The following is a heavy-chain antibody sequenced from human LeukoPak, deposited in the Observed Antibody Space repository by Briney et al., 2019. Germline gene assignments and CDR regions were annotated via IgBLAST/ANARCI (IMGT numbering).Heavy chain of an antibody. D-gene: IGHD3-3*01. V-gene: IGHV4-4*02. J-gene: IGHJ4*02. CDR2: INHSGST. CDR1: GGSISSSHW. CDR3: ARFVHYDFWSGYYGYYFDY. Sequence: SETLSLTCAVSGGSISSSHWWSWIRQPPGKGLEWIGEINHSGSTNYNPSLKSRVTISVDTSKNQFSLKLSSVTAADTAVYYCARFVHYDFWSGYYGYYFDYWGQGTLVTVSS.